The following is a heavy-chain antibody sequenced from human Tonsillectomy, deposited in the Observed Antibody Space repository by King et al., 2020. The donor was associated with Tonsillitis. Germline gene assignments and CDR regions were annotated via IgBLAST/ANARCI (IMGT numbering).Heavy chain of an antibody. CDR3: VRGRRDYDFWSGWGYYMDL. J-gene: IGHJ6*03. D-gene: IGHD3-3*01. CDR1: GGTFSSFP. Sequence: VQLVESGAEVRKPGSSVKVSCKASGGTFSSFPISWVRQAPGQGLEWMGGIISFFGTANYAEKFQGRVTITADESTSTGSMELSSLRSEDTAVYYCVRGRRDYDFWSGWGYYMDLWGKGTTVTVSS. CDR2: IISFFGTA. V-gene: IGHV1-69*01.